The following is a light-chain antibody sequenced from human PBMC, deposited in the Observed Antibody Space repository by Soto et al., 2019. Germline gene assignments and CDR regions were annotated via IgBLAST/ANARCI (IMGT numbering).Light chain of an antibody. CDR3: YQRNNWPPDT. CDR1: QSVGSY. Sequence: EIVLTQSPATLSLSPGERATLSCRASQSVGSYLAWYQQKPGQTPRLLIYDASNRATGVPARFSGSGSGTDFTLTISSLEPEDFAVYYCYQRNNWPPDTFGQGTNLEIK. V-gene: IGKV3-11*01. J-gene: IGKJ2*01. CDR2: DAS.